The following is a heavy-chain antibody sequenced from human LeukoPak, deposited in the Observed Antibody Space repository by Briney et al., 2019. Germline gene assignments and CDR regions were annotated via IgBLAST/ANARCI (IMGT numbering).Heavy chain of an antibody. CDR2: IYYSGST. V-gene: IGHV4-39*01. CDR3: ARGQYYYDSSGYLDY. J-gene: IGHJ4*02. CDR1: GGSISSSSYY. D-gene: IGHD3-22*01. Sequence: SETLSLTCTVSGGSISSSSYYWGWIRQPPGKGLEWIGSIYYSGSTYYNLSLKSRVTISVDTSKNQFSLKLSSVTAADTAVYYCARGQYYYDSSGYLDYWGQGTLVTVSS.